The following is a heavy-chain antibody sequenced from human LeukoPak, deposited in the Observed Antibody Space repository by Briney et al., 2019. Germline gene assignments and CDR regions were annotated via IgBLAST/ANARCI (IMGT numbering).Heavy chain of an antibody. D-gene: IGHD3-10*01. CDR1: GFTFSGYA. J-gene: IGHJ4*02. Sequence: PGGSLRLSCAASGFTFSGYAMSWVRQAPGKGLEWVSAISGSGGHTYYADSVKGRFTISRDNSKNTLYVQVNSLRAEDTAVYYCAKAGGSGSYYSLFDYWGQGTLVTVSS. CDR2: ISGSGGHT. CDR3: AKAGGSGSYYSLFDY. V-gene: IGHV3-23*01.